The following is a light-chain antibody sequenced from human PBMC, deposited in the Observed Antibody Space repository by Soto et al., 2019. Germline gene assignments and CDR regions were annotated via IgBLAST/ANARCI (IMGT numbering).Light chain of an antibody. V-gene: IGKV4-1*01. CDR1: QSVLYTSNNKNY. CDR3: LQYYSTPLT. J-gene: IGKJ4*01. Sequence: DIVMTQSPNSLAVSLGERATLNCKSSQSVLYTSNNKNYLAWYQQKPRQPPKLLIYWASTRESGVPDRFSGSGSGTDFTITISSLQAEDVAVYYCLQYYSTPLTFGGGTKVEIK. CDR2: WAS.